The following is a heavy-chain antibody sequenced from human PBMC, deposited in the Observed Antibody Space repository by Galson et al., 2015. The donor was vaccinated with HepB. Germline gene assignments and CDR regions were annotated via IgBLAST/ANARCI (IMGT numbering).Heavy chain of an antibody. CDR1: GGTFSTYA. Sequence: SVKVSCKASGGTFSTYAINWVRQAPGQGLEWMGGIIPIFGTSKYAQKFQGRVTITADESTNTAYMEVSSLRYEDTAVYYCARVGGKLGYCSGGTCSTWFDPWGQGTLGTVSS. CDR2: IIPIFGTS. J-gene: IGHJ5*02. V-gene: IGHV1-69*13. D-gene: IGHD2-15*01. CDR3: ARVGGKLGYCSGGTCSTWFDP.